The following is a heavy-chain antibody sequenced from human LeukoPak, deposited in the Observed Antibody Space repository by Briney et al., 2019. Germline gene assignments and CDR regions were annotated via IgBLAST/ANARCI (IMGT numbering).Heavy chain of an antibody. CDR2: ISGSGGSK. V-gene: IGHV3-23*01. Sequence: GGSLRLSCAASGFTFSSYAMSWVRQAPGKGLEWVSAISGSGGSKYYADSVKGRFTISRDNSKNTLYLQMNSLRAEDTAVYYCAKARSPIAVAGYYYYYGMDVWGQGTTVTVSS. CDR3: AKARSPIAVAGYYYYYGMDV. D-gene: IGHD6-19*01. J-gene: IGHJ6*02. CDR1: GFTFSSYA.